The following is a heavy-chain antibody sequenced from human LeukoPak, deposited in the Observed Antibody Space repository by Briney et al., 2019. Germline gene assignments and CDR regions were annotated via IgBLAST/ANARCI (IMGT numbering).Heavy chain of an antibody. CDR1: GFPFSDSE. CDR3: SRGAPKKIVGAGTDYYYYYLDV. D-gene: IGHD6-19*01. V-gene: IGHV3-73*01. J-gene: IGHJ6*03. Sequence: GGSLRLSCAASGFPFSDSEIHWVRQASGKGLEWVGRVRSKVFTYATTFAASLRGRFTISRDESNNMATLHMNSLKTDDTAIYYCSRGAPKKIVGAGTDYYYYYLDVWGKGTTVTVSS. CDR2: VRSKVFTYAT.